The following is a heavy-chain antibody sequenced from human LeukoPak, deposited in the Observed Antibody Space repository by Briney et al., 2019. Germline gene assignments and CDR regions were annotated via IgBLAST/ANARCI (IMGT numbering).Heavy chain of an antibody. V-gene: IGHV1-3*01. J-gene: IGHJ5*02. CDR2: INAGNGNT. CDR3: ARYGGKIVVVPAAMPAVGWFDP. D-gene: IGHD2-2*01. Sequence: ASVKVSCKASGYTFSSYVMHWVRQAPGQRLEWMGWINAGNGNTKYSQKFQGRVTITRDTSASTAYMELSSLRSEDTAVYYCARYGGKIVVVPAAMPAVGWFDPWGQGTLVTVSS. CDR1: GYTFSSYV.